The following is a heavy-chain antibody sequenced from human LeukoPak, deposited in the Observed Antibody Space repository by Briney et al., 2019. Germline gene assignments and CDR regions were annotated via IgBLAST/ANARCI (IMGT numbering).Heavy chain of an antibody. Sequence: SETLSLTCTVSGGSINSTSHFWAWIRQPPGKGLEWIGTIYYTGSTYYNPSLKSRVTISVDTSKNHFSLKLNSVTAADTAVYYCARQGDYYDSSGINWGQGTLVTVSS. CDR1: GGSINSTSHF. J-gene: IGHJ4*02. D-gene: IGHD3-22*01. V-gene: IGHV4-39*01. CDR2: IYYTGST. CDR3: ARQGDYYDSSGIN.